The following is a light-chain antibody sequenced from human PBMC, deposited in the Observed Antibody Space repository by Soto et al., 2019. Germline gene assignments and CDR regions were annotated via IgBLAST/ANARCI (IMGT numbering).Light chain of an antibody. J-gene: IGLJ3*02. CDR2: RNN. CDR1: SSNIGSNY. V-gene: IGLV1-47*01. CDR3: AAWDDSLSVV. Sequence: QPVLTQPPSASETPGQRVTISCSGSSSNIGSNYVYWYQQLPGTAPKLLIYRNNQRPSGVPDRFSGSKSGTSASLAISGLRSEDEAEYYCAAWDDSLSVVFGGGTKLTVL.